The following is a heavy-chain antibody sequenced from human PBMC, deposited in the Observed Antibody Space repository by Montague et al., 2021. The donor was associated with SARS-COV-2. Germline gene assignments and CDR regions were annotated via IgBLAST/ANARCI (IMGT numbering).Heavy chain of an antibody. CDR2: ISYDGSNK. CDR1: GFTFSSYA. CDR3: AMPYCSSTSCYYYYGMDV. Sequence: SLRLSCAASGFTFSSYAMHWVRQAPGKGLEWVAVISYDGSNKYYADSVKGRFTISRDNSKNTLYLQMNSLRAEDTAVYYCAMPYCSSTSCYYYYGMDVWGQGTTVTVSS. J-gene: IGHJ6*02. D-gene: IGHD2-2*01. V-gene: IGHV3-30-3*01.